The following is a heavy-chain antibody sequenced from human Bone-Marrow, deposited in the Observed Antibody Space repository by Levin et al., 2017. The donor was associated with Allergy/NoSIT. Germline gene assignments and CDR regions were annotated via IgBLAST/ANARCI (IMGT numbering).Heavy chain of an antibody. CDR3: VRSETAMVGALDY. D-gene: IGHD5-18*01. Sequence: LSLTCAASGFPFSSYGMHWVRQAPGKGLEWVGIVSYDGSGKYYEDSVKGRFTISRDNSKNTLYLQMNSLRPDDTAVYYCVRSETAMVGALDYWGQGVLVTVSS. CDR1: GFPFSSYG. J-gene: IGHJ4*02. V-gene: IGHV3-30*03. CDR2: VSYDGSGK.